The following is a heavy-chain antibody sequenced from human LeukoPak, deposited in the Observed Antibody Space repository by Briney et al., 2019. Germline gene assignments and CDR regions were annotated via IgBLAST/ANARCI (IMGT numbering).Heavy chain of an antibody. Sequence: GGSLRLSCAASGFTFSDYYMSWIRQAPGKGLEWVSYISSSSSCTNYADSVKGRFTISRDNAKNALYLQMNSLRAEDTAVYYCARADYMTANDYWGQGTLVTVSS. D-gene: IGHD2-21*02. V-gene: IGHV3-11*05. CDR1: GFTFSDYY. CDR2: ISSSSSCT. CDR3: ARADYMTANDY. J-gene: IGHJ4*02.